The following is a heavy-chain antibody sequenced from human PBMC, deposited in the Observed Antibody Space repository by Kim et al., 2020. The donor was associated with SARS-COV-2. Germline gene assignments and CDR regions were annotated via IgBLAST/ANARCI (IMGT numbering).Heavy chain of an antibody. Sequence: SVKVSCKASGGTFSSYAISWVRQAPGQGLEWMGGIIPIFGTANYAQKFQGRVTITADESTSTAYMELSSLRSEDTAVYYCARIPYGSGSYYNWGYFDLWGRGTLVTVSS. V-gene: IGHV1-69*13. CDR3: ARIPYGSGSYYNWGYFDL. D-gene: IGHD3-10*01. CDR2: IIPIFGTA. J-gene: IGHJ2*01. CDR1: GGTFSSYA.